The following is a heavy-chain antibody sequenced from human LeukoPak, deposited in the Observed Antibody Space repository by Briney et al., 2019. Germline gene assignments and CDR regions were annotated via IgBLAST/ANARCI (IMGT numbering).Heavy chain of an antibody. CDR3: ARELGFGLPAF. CDR2: IIQSFGAP. J-gene: IGHJ4*02. Sequence: SVKVSCEASGGTFSSYTFTWVRQAPGQGLEWMGRIIQSFGAPNYAQQFQGRVTITTDESTSTVYMALSSLTSQDTAVYYCARELGFGLPAFWGQGTLVTVSS. CDR1: GGTFSSYT. V-gene: IGHV1-69*05. D-gene: IGHD3-10*01.